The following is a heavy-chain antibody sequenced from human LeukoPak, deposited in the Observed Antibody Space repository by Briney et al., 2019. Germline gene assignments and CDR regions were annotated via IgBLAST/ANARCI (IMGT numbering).Heavy chain of an antibody. CDR3: ARWTYYYDSSGYFY. Sequence: SETLSLTCAVYGGSFSGYYWSWIRQPPGKGREWIGEINHSGSTNYNPSLKSRVTISVDTSKIQFSLKLSSVTAADTAVYYCARWTYYYDSSGYFYWGQGTLVTVSS. J-gene: IGHJ4*02. D-gene: IGHD3-22*01. V-gene: IGHV4-34*01. CDR1: GGSFSGYY. CDR2: INHSGST.